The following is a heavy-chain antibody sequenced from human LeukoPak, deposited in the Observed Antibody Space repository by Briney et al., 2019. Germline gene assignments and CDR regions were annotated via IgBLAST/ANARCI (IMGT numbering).Heavy chain of an antibody. V-gene: IGHV4-61*05. CDR1: GGSISSSSYY. D-gene: IGHD4-17*01. CDR2: ISDSGST. Sequence: PSETLSLTCTVSGGSISSSSYYWGWIRQPPGKGLEWIGYISDSGSTNYNPSLKSRVTMSVDSSNTEFSLRLNSVTAADTAVYYCARVFRGAVTSNWFDPWGQGTLVTVSS. J-gene: IGHJ5*02. CDR3: ARVFRGAVTSNWFDP.